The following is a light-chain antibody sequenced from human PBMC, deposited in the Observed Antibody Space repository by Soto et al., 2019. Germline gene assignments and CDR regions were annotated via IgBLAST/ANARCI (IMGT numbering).Light chain of an antibody. CDR3: QQYDSSPPYT. Sequence: EIVLTQSPGTLSLSPGERATLSCKASQGVGSNYLAWYQQKPGQAPRPLIYGASRRATGIPDRFSGSGCGADFTITISRREPEDVAVYYCQQYDSSPPYTFGQGTKLEIK. V-gene: IGKV3-20*01. CDR1: QGVGSNY. J-gene: IGKJ2*01. CDR2: GAS.